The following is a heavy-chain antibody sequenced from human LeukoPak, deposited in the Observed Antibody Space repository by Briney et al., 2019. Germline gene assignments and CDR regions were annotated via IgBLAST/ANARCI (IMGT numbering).Heavy chain of an antibody. Sequence: GGSLRLSCGVSGFTFSSYWMTWARQAPGKGLEWVATVKPDGNEKFYVDSVKGRFAISRDNARNSVYLEMNSLRVEDTAVYLCARGDLDYWGQGTLVTVSS. CDR2: VKPDGNEK. CDR1: GFTFSSYW. J-gene: IGHJ4*01. CDR3: ARGDLDY. V-gene: IGHV3-7*01.